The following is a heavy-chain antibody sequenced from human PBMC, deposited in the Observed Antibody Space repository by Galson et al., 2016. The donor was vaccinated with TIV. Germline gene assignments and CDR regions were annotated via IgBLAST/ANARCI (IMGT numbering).Heavy chain of an antibody. Sequence: SLRLSCAASGFRFNSYALYAMSWVLQAPGKGLEWVALISYDGSNDFYADSVKGRFTISKDNSKNTLDLQMNSLRAEDTAVYYCARDESSGLIDSWGQGTLVSVS. CDR1: GFRFNSYA. V-gene: IGHV3-30*04. J-gene: IGHJ4*02. D-gene: IGHD6-19*01. CDR2: ISYDGSND. CDR3: ARDESSGLIDS.